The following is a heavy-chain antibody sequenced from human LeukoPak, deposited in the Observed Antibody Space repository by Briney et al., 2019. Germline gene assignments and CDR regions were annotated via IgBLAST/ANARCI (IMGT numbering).Heavy chain of an antibody. Sequence: KASETLSLTCAVYGGSFSGYYWSWIRQPPGKGLEWIGEINHSGSTNYNPSLKSRVTISVDTSKNQFSLKLSSVTAADTAVYYCARAWVEYSSSSGSWFDYWGQGTLVTVSS. V-gene: IGHV4-34*01. CDR3: ARAWVEYSSSSGSWFDY. D-gene: IGHD6-6*01. CDR1: GGSFSGYY. J-gene: IGHJ4*02. CDR2: INHSGST.